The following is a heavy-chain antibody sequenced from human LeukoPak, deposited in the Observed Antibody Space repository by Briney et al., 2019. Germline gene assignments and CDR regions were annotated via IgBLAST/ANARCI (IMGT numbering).Heavy chain of an antibody. V-gene: IGHV3-9*01. J-gene: IGHJ3*02. CDR3: AKDLGSSGWPRGAFDI. D-gene: IGHD6-19*01. CDR1: GFTFDDYA. Sequence: GGSLRLSCAVSGFTFDDYAMHWVRQAPGKGLEWVSGISWNSGSIGYADSVKGRFTISRDNAKNSLYLQMNSLRAEDTALYYCAKDLGSSGWPRGAFDIWGQGTMVTVSS. CDR2: ISWNSGSI.